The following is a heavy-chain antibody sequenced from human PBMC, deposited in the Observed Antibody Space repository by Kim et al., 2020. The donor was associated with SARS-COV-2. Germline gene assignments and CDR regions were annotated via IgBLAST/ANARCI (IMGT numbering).Heavy chain of an antibody. D-gene: IGHD3-9*01. CDR1: GGSISSSSYY. CDR3: AREGSYYDILTGYRPGYGMDV. Sequence: SETLSLTCTVSGGSISSSSYYWGWVRQPPGKGLEWIGIIYYSGSTYYNPSLKSRVTISVDTSKNQFSLKLSSVTAADTALYYCAREGSYYDILTGYRPGYGMDVWGQGTTVTVSS. J-gene: IGHJ6*02. V-gene: IGHV4-39*07. CDR2: IYYSGST.